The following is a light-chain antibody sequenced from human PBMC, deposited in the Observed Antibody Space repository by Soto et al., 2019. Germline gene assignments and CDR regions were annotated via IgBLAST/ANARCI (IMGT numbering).Light chain of an antibody. CDR1: QGFSTY. J-gene: IGKJ1*01. CDR2: AAS. V-gene: IGKV1-17*03. CDR3: LQHNTYPWT. Sequence: DIQMTQSPSAMSASVGDRVTITCRASQGFSTYLGWFQQKPGEAPKRLIYAASTLQSEVPSRFSGSGSGTEFTLTISSLQPEDFATYYCLQHNTYPWTFGQGTKVEIK.